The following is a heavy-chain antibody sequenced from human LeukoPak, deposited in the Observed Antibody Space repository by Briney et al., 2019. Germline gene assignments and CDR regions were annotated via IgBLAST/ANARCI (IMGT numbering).Heavy chain of an antibody. J-gene: IGHJ5*02. Sequence: SQTLSLTCAISGDSVSSNSVTWNWIRQSPSRGLEWLGRTYYRSTWYNDYAVSVKSRITINPDTSKNQFSLQLNSVTPEDTAVYYCARWAVARFDPWGQGTLVTVSS. CDR1: GDSVSSNSVT. CDR3: ARWAVARFDP. D-gene: IGHD6-19*01. CDR2: TYYRSTWYN. V-gene: IGHV6-1*01.